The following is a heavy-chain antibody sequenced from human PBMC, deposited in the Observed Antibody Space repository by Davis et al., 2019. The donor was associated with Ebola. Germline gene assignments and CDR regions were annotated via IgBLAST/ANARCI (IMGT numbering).Heavy chain of an antibody. CDR1: GGSFSGYY. CDR3: ARVYYDFWSGYYTGTWFDP. CDR2: INHSGST. Sequence: SETLSLTCAVYGGSFSGYYWGWIRQSPGKGLEWIGEINHSGSTNYNPSLKSRVTISVDTSKNQFSLKLSSVTAADTAVYYCARVYYDFWSGYYTGTWFDPWGQGTLVTVSS. V-gene: IGHV4-34*01. J-gene: IGHJ5*02. D-gene: IGHD3-3*01.